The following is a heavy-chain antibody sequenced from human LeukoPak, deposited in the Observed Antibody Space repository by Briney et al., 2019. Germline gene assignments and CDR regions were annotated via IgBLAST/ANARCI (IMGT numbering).Heavy chain of an antibody. Sequence: SVKVSCKASGGTFSSYAISWVRQAPGQGLEWMGGIIPIFGTASYAQKFQGRVTMTRDMSTTTVYMQLSSLRSEDTAVYYCARDMTTGSLDYWGQGTLVTVFS. CDR2: IIPIFGTA. CDR3: ARDMTTGSLDY. CDR1: GGTFSSYA. D-gene: IGHD1-14*01. J-gene: IGHJ4*02. V-gene: IGHV1-69*05.